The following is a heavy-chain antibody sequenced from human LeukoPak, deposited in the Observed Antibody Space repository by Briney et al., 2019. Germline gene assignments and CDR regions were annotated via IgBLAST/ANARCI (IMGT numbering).Heavy chain of an antibody. D-gene: IGHD6-19*01. J-gene: IGHJ4*02. V-gene: IGHV1-18*01. Sequence: ASVKVSCKAAGYSFTSYGISWVREAPGQGLEWMGWISAYNGNTNYAQKLQGRVTMTTDTSTSTAYMELRSLRSDDTAVYYCVGSGWHYFDYWGQGTLVTVSS. CDR1: GYSFTSYG. CDR2: ISAYNGNT. CDR3: VGSGWHYFDY.